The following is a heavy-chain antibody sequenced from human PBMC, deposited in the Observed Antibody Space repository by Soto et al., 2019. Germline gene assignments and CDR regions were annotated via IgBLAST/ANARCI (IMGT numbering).Heavy chain of an antibody. V-gene: IGHV4-59*08. CDR2: VFYTGST. CDR3: ASSSLYGMDV. Sequence: SETLSLTCTVSGGSISRYFWSWIRQSPGKGLEWIGYVFYTGSTTYNPSLKSRVTISIDTSKNQFSLKVGSVTAADTAVYYCASSSLYGMDVWGQGTPVTVYS. CDR1: GGSISRYF. J-gene: IGHJ6*02.